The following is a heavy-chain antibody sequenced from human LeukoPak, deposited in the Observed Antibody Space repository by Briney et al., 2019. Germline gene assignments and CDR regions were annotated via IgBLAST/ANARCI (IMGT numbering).Heavy chain of an antibody. CDR2: ISWNSGSI. CDR1: GFTFDDYA. J-gene: IGHJ4*02. V-gene: IGHV3-9*01. Sequence: GGSLRLSCAASGFTFDDYAMHWVRQAPGKGLEWVSGISWNSGSINYADSVKGRFTISRDNAKNSLYPQMNSLRPEDTALYYCAKDISVAAAEGGDFDYLGQGTLVTVSS. D-gene: IGHD6-13*01. CDR3: AKDISVAAAEGGDFDY.